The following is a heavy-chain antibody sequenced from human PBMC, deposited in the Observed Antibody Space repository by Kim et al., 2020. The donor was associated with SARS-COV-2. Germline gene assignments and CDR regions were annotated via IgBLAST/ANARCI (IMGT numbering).Heavy chain of an antibody. J-gene: IGHJ2*01. CDR1: GFTFGSYW. CDR2: LNSDGSRT. D-gene: IGHD3-10*01. CDR3: AREGXXELLXFGEPXYWYFXL. V-gene: IGHV3-74*01. Sequence: GGSLRLSCAASGFTFGSYWMHWVRQVPGKGLVWVARLNSDGSRTNYADSVKGRXXISRXXAKNTLYLQXNSLRGEDTAVYFCAREGXXELLXFGEPXYWYFXLWGRGTLVTVSS.